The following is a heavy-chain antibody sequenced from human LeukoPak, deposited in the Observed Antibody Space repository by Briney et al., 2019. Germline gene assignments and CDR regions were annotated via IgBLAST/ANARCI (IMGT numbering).Heavy chain of an antibody. J-gene: IGHJ4*02. Sequence: GGSLRLSCAASGFTFSNYAMSWVRQAPGKGLEWVAGITDSGDSTSFSDSVKGRFTISRHNSKNTLYLQMSSLRVEDMAIYYCVRERMNVLRFLEWSTFDYWGQGTLAIVSS. CDR2: ITDSGDST. CDR1: GFTFSNYA. V-gene: IGHV3-23*01. CDR3: VRERMNVLRFLEWSTFDY. D-gene: IGHD3-3*01.